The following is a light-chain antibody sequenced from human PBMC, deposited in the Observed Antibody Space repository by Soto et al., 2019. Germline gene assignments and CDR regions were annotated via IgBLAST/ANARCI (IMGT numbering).Light chain of an antibody. V-gene: IGKV3-20*01. CDR2: GAS. J-gene: IGKJ1*01. CDR1: QSVSSNY. CDR3: QQYGSSSWT. Sequence: EIVLTQSPDTLSLSPGERATLSCRASQSVSSNYLAWYQQQKPGQAPRLLIYGASSRATGVPDRFSGSGSGTDFTLAISRLEPEDFVVYYCQQYGSSSWTFGQGTKVDIK.